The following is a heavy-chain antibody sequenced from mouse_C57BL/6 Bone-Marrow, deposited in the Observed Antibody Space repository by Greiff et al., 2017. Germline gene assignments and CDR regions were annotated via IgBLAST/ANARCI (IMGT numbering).Heavy chain of an antibody. CDR1: GFTFSSYA. J-gene: IGHJ4*01. Sequence: EVQRVESGEGLVKPGGSLKLSCAASGFTFSSYAMSWVRQTPEKRLEWVAYISSGGDYIYYADTVKGRFTISRDNARNTLYLQMSSLKSEDTAMYYCTRGGHYDYDDGYYAMDYWGQGTSVTVSS. V-gene: IGHV5-9-1*02. CDR2: ISSGGDYI. D-gene: IGHD2-4*01. CDR3: TRGGHYDYDDGYYAMDY.